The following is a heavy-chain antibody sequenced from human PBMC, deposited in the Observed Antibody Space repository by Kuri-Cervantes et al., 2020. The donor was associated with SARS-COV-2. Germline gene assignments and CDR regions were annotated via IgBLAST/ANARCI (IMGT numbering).Heavy chain of an antibody. D-gene: IGHD3-3*01. J-gene: IGHJ4*02. CDR3: ARQGFSKGGYFDY. CDR1: GGSISSSSYY. V-gene: IGHV4-39*01. Sequence: CTVSGGSISSSSYYWGWIRQPPGKGLEWIGSIYYSGSTYYNPSLKSRVTISVDTPKNQFSLKLSSVTAADTAVYYCARQGFSKGGYFDYWGQGTLVTISS. CDR2: IYYSGST.